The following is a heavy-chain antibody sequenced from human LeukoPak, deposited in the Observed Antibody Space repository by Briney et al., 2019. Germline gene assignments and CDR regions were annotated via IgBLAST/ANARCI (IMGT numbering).Heavy chain of an antibody. V-gene: IGHV1-18*01. J-gene: IGHJ4*02. CDR3: ARDDALIGLIAVVPAARSFDY. D-gene: IGHD2-2*01. CDR1: GYTFTSYG. CDR2: ISAYNGNT. Sequence: ASVKVSCKASGYTFTSYGISWVRQAPGQGLEWMGWISAYNGNTNYAQKLQGRVTMTTDTSTSTAYMELRSLRSDDTAVYYCARDDALIGLIAVVPAARSFDYWGQGTLVTVSS.